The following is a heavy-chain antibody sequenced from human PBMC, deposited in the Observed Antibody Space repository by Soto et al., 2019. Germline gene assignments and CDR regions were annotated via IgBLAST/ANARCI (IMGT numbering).Heavy chain of an antibody. V-gene: IGHV1-46*01. J-gene: IGHJ6*02. CDR1: GYTFTSYY. D-gene: IGHD3-3*01. CDR2: INPSGGST. Sequence: RASVKVSCKASGYTFTSYYMHWVRQAPGQGLEWMGIINPSGGSTSYAQKFQGRVTMTRDTSTSTVYMELSSLRSEDTAVYYCARGSPTIFGVVTLGGMDVWGQGTTVTV. CDR3: ARGSPTIFGVVTLGGMDV.